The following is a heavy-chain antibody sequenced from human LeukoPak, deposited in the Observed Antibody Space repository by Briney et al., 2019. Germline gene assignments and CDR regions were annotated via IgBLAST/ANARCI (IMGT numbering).Heavy chain of an antibody. V-gene: IGHV4-59*01. D-gene: IGHD3-22*01. CDR3: ARAPPSTMIVVVDAFDI. CDR2: IYYSGST. Sequence: SGTLSLTCTVSGGSSSGYYWSWIRQPPGKGLEWSGYIYYSGSTNYNPSLKSRVTISVDTSKNQFSLKLSSVTAADTAVYYCARAPPSTMIVVVDAFDIWGQGTMVTVSS. J-gene: IGHJ3*02. CDR1: GGSSSGYY.